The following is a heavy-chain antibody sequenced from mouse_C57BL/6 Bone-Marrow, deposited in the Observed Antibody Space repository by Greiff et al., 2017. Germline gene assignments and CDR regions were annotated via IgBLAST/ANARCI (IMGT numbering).Heavy chain of an antibody. V-gene: IGHV7-3*01. Sequence: EVQLVESGPGLVQPSQSLSITCTVSGFSLTSYGVHWVRQSPGKALEWLGFIRNKANGYTTEYSASVKGRFTISRDNSQSILYLQMNALRAEDSATYYCARYIYDGFYYYAMDYWGQGTSVTVSS. CDR3: ARYIYDGFYYYAMDY. CDR2: IRNKANGYTT. J-gene: IGHJ4*01. D-gene: IGHD2-3*01. CDR1: GFSLTSYG.